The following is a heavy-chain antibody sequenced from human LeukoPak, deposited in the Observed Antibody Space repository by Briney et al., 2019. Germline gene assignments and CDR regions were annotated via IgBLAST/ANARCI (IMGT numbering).Heavy chain of an antibody. CDR3: ARARSSWYDY. CDR1: GGSFSGYY. V-gene: IGHV4-34*01. Sequence: SETLSLTCAVYGGSFSGYYWSWIRQPPGKGLEWIGEINHSGSTNYNPSLKSRVTISVDTSKNQFSLKLSSVTPEDTAVYYCARARSSWYDYWGQGTLVTVSS. CDR2: INHSGST. J-gene: IGHJ4*02. D-gene: IGHD6-13*01.